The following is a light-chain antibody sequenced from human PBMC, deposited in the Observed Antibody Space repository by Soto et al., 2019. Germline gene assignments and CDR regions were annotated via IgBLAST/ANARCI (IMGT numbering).Light chain of an antibody. V-gene: IGKV1-12*01. CDR3: QQTRDFPLT. CDR1: QGISRW. CDR2: AAS. J-gene: IGKJ4*01. Sequence: DIQMTQSPSFVSASVGDTVTVTCRASQGISRWLAWYQQKPGKAPRLLIYAASSLQNGVPPRFSGTYSGTDFSLTISSLQPGDSATYFCQQTRDFPLTFGGGTKVDIK.